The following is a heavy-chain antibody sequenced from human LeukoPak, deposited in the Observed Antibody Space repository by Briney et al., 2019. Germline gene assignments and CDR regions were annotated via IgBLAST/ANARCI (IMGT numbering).Heavy chain of an antibody. V-gene: IGHV3-73*01. J-gene: IGHJ4*02. D-gene: IGHD4-23*01. Sequence: GGSLRLPCAASGFTFSGSAMHWVRQASGKGLEWVGRIRSKANSYATAYAASVKGRFTISRDDSKNTAYLQMNSLKTEDTAVYYCTSHDYGGNAAWDYWGQGTLVTVSS. CDR2: IRSKANSYAT. CDR3: TSHDYGGNAAWDY. CDR1: GFTFSGSA.